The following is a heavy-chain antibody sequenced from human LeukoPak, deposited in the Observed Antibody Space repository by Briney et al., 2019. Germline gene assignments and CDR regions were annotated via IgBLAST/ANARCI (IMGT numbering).Heavy chain of an antibody. Sequence: SVKVSCKASGRTFSSYAISWVRQAPGQGLEWRGGIIPIFGTANYAQKFQGRVTITADESTSTAYMELSSLRSEDTAVYYCARDYGDDYRRANYYYYYMDVWGKGTTVTISS. CDR1: GRTFSSYA. J-gene: IGHJ6*03. CDR2: IIPIFGTA. CDR3: ARDYGDDYRRANYYYYYMDV. D-gene: IGHD5-24*01. V-gene: IGHV1-69*13.